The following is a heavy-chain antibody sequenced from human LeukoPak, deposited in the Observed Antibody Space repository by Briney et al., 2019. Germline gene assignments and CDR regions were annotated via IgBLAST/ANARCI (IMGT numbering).Heavy chain of an antibody. J-gene: IGHJ4*02. CDR1: GFAFSSYW. CDR3: ARVAAAGPHYFDY. Sequence: GGSLRLSCAASGFAFSSYWMIWVRQAPGKGLEWVANIKQDGSEKYYVDSVKGRFTISRDNAKNSLYLQMNSLRAEDTAVYYCARVAAAGPHYFDYWGQGTLVTVSS. V-gene: IGHV3-7*01. CDR2: IKQDGSEK. D-gene: IGHD6-13*01.